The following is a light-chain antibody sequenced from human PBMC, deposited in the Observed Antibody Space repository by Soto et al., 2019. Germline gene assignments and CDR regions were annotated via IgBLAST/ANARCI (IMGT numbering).Light chain of an antibody. J-gene: IGKJ2*01. V-gene: IGKV3-11*01. CDR1: QSVGGH. CDR3: QQRKNWPET. CDR2: DAC. Sequence: EIVLTQSPATLSLSPGQRGALSCRASQSVGGHLAWYPQKPGQAPRLLIYDACKRAPGIPVRFSGSGSETGFNLPISYLKPEDFAIYFCQQRKNWPETFGQGTKLEIK.